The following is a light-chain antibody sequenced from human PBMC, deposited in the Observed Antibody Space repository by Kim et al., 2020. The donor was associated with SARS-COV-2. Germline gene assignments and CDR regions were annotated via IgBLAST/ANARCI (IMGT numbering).Light chain of an antibody. CDR1: IRDFVGYNY. CDR3: SSYTSSITLV. Sequence: QTITIPGSGTIRDFVGYNYVSWYQQHPGKAPKLMIYDVSNRPSEVSNRFSGSKSGNTAALTISGLQAEDEADYYCSSYTSSITLVFGGGTQLTVL. J-gene: IGLJ2*01. CDR2: DVS. V-gene: IGLV2-14*03.